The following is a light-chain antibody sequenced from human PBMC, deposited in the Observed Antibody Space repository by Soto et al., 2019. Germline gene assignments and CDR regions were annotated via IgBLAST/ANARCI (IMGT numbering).Light chain of an antibody. Sequence: EIVMTQSPATLSVSPGERATLSFRASQSVSSNLAWYQQKPGQAPRLLIHGASSRATGIPDRFSGSGSGTDFTLTISRLQPEDFAVYYCQQYGRLLPTFGQGTKVDIK. CDR2: GAS. CDR3: QQYGRLLPT. J-gene: IGKJ1*01. V-gene: IGKV3-20*01. CDR1: QSVSSN.